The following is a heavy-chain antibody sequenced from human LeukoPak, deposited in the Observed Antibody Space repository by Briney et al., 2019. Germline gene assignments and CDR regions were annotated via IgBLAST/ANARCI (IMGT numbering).Heavy chain of an antibody. Sequence: ASVTVSCKTSGYIFTPHHIHWMRQAPGQGLELLGWVSAANNPEYSQKFQGRVVITRDASATTSYLELNSLRSEDTAVYYCAMSVEMPPIPSFDYWGQGTLVTVS. CDR1: GYIFTPHH. D-gene: IGHD5-24*01. CDR2: VSAANNP. V-gene: IGHV1-3*01. J-gene: IGHJ4*02. CDR3: AMSVEMPPIPSFDY.